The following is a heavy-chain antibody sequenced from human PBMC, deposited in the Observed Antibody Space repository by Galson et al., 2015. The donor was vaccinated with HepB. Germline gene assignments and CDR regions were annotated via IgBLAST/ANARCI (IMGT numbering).Heavy chain of an antibody. Sequence: SLRLSCAASGFTFGTYSMNWVRQAPGKGLQWVSSISSSAIYIYYADSVQDRFTISRDNAKNSVSLQMSSLRAEDTAVYYCARDSYGYDSSGHPAAFDIWGQGTLVTVSS. CDR1: GFTFGTYS. J-gene: IGHJ3*02. V-gene: IGHV3-21*01. D-gene: IGHD3-22*01. CDR3: ARDSYGYDSSGHPAAFDI. CDR2: ISSSAIYI.